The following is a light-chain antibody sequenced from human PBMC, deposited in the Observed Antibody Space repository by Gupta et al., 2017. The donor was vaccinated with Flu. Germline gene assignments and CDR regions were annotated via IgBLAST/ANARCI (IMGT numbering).Light chain of an antibody. CDR1: QSIVDSEGNSY. V-gene: IGKV2-30*01. Sequence: GSLGQPASISCRSSQSIVDSEGNSYLHWMQQRTGQSPRSLIDQVAHRESGGPERCSGSGAGTDVTLKSSRVEDEDGGVDYCMQGSCGPWAFGQGTKVEIK. CDR3: MQGSCGPWA. CDR2: QVA. J-gene: IGKJ1*01.